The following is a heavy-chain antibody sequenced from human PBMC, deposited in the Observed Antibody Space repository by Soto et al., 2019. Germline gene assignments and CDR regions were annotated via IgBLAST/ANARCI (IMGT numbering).Heavy chain of an antibody. CDR3: ARVDYGDYVDY. D-gene: IGHD4-17*01. CDR2: INHSGST. J-gene: IGHJ4*02. Sequence: QVQLQQWGAGLLKPSETLSPTCAVYGGSFSGYYWSWIRQPPGKGLEWIGEINHSGSTNYNPSLKSRVTISVDTSKNQFSLKLSSVTAADTAVYYCARVDYGDYVDYWGQGTLVTVSS. CDR1: GGSFSGYY. V-gene: IGHV4-34*01.